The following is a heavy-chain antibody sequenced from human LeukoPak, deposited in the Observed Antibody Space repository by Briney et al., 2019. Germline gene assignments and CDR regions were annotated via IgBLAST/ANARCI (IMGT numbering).Heavy chain of an antibody. CDR2: IYYSGST. Sequence: SETLSLTCTVSGGSISSYYWSWIRQPPGKGLEWIGYIYYSGSTNYNPSLKSRVTISVDTSKNQFSLKLRSVTAADTAVYYCARHLDTAMVKAFDIWGQGTMVTVSS. CDR1: GGSISSYY. D-gene: IGHD5-18*01. CDR3: ARHLDTAMVKAFDI. V-gene: IGHV4-59*08. J-gene: IGHJ3*02.